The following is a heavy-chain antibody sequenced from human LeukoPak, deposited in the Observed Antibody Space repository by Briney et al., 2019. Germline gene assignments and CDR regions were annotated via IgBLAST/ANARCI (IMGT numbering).Heavy chain of an antibody. CDR3: ARMTPGYYYYMDV. Sequence: SETLSLTCTVSGVSINNYYWTWIRQPDGEGLEWIAHIYPSGNTNYNPSLKSRVTISADKSKNQFSLRLSSVTAADTAMYYCARMTPGYYYYMDVWGKGTKVTVSS. CDR1: GVSINNYY. J-gene: IGHJ6*03. V-gene: IGHV4-4*07. CDR2: IYPSGNT.